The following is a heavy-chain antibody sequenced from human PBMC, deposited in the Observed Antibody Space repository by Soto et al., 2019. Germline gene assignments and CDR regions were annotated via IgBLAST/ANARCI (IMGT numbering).Heavy chain of an antibody. Sequence: QVQLVESGGGVVQTGTSLRRSCVASGFSFGSHAMHLVRQAPGKGLQWVAVISYHGVNKYYTDSVRGRFTVYRDNSKNTVYLQVDSLRSEDTGVYHCVRGGYLQNPGSDAWGQGTLVTVSS. J-gene: IGHJ4*02. CDR2: ISYHGVNK. V-gene: IGHV3-30*04. D-gene: IGHD5-18*01. CDR1: GFSFGSHA. CDR3: VRGGYLQNPGSDA.